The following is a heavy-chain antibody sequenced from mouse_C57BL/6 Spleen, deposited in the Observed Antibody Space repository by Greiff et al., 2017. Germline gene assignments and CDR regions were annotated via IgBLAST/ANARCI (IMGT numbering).Heavy chain of an antibody. D-gene: IGHD4-1*01. CDR2: IYPGDGDT. J-gene: IGHJ2*01. CDR3: ARGDGLGRDY. Sequence: QVHVKQSGAELVKPGASVKISCKASGYAFSSYWMNWVKQRPGKGLEWIGQIYPGDGDTNYNGKFKGKATLTADKSSSTAYMQLSSLTSEDSAVYFCARGDGLGRDYWGQGTTLTVSS. CDR1: GYAFSSYW. V-gene: IGHV1-80*01.